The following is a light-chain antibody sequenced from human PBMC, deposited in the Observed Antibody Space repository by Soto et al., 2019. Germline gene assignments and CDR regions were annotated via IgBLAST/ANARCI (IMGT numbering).Light chain of an antibody. CDR1: QSVRSS. CDR2: DAS. Sequence: EIVLTQSPDTLSLSPGERATLSCRASQSVRSSLAWNKQKPGQAPRLPIYDASNRATGIPARFSGIGSGTDFTLTISSLEPEDFAVYYCQQRSNWPPEVTFGPGTKVDIK. J-gene: IGKJ3*01. V-gene: IGKV3-11*01. CDR3: QQRSNWPPEVT.